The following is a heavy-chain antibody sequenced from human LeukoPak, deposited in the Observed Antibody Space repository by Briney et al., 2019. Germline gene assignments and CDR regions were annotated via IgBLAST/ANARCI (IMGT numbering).Heavy chain of an antibody. V-gene: IGHV1-18*01. D-gene: IGHD5-18*01. Sequence: ASVKVSCKASGYTFTSYGISWVRQAPGQGLERMGWISAYNGNTNYAQKFQGRVTMTTDTSTSTAYMELRSLRSDDTAVYYCARGASGYSYGHFDYWGQGTLVTVSS. CDR3: ARGASGYSYGHFDY. CDR1: GYTFTSYG. CDR2: ISAYNGNT. J-gene: IGHJ4*02.